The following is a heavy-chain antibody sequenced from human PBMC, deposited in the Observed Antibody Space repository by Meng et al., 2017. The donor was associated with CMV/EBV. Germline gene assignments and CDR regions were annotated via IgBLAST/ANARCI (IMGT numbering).Heavy chain of an antibody. V-gene: IGHV3-9*01. J-gene: IGHJ3*02. CDR2: ISWNSGSI. CDR1: GFTFDDYA. D-gene: IGHD1-26*01. CDR3: ARRMGKGEWELLGPTLEDAFDI. Sequence: GGSLRLSCAASGFTFDDYAMHWVRQAPGKGLEWVSGISWNSGSIGYADSVKGRFTISRDNAKNSLYLQMNSLRAEDTAVYYCARRMGKGEWELLGPTLEDAFDIWGQGTMVTVSS.